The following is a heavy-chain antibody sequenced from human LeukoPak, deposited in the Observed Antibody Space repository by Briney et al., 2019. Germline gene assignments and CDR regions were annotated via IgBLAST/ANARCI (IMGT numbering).Heavy chain of an antibody. CDR3: ARDQGGGVLDI. J-gene: IGHJ3*02. Sequence: GGSLRLSCAASGFTFSSYAMSWVRQAPGRGLEWVSGISGSGGSTYYADSVKGRFTISRDNANNSLYLQMHSLRAEDTAVHYCARDQGGGVLDIWGQGTMVTVSS. CDR2: ISGSGGST. V-gene: IGHV3-23*01. CDR1: GFTFSSYA. D-gene: IGHD3-16*01.